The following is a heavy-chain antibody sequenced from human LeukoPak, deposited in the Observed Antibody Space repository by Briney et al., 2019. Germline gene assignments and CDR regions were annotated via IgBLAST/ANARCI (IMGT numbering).Heavy chain of an antibody. J-gene: IGHJ6*03. D-gene: IGHD1-14*01. CDR2: FDPEDGET. V-gene: IGHV1-24*01. CDR1: GYTLTELS. CDR3: ATQTGYYYYYYMDV. Sequence: ASVKVSCKVSGYTLTELSMHWVRQAPGKGREWMGGFDPEDGETIYAQKFQGRGTMTEDTSTDTAYMELSSLRSEDTAVYYCATQTGYYYYYYMDVWGKGTTVTVSS.